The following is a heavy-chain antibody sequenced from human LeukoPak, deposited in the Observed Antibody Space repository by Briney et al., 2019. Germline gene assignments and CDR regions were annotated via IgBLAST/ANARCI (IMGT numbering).Heavy chain of an antibody. J-gene: IGHJ4*02. V-gene: IGHV3-23*01. CDR3: AARPGDLAVPFDY. CDR1: GFTFDTHA. CDR2: ISGSGDIT. Sequence: GSLRLSCAASGFTFDTHAMTWVRQAPGEGLEYVSLISGSGDITYYAHSLKDRFTISGDNSKTTLYLQMHSLRAEDTAMYYCAARPGDLAVPFDYWGQGTLVIVSS. D-gene: IGHD3-10*01.